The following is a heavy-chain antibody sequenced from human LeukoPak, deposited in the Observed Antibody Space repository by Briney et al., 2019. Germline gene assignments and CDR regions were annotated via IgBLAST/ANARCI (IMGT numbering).Heavy chain of an antibody. CDR2: ISVYSGNT. J-gene: IGHJ4*02. V-gene: IGHV1-18*01. CDR1: GYTFASYG. D-gene: IGHD3-22*01. CDR3: AREVYYYDSSGYYYFDY. Sequence: ASVNVSCKASGYTFASYGVTWVRQAPGQGPEWMAWISVYSGNTEYAQKFQDRVTMTRDTSISTAYVELSRLRSDDTAVYYCAREVYYYDSSGYYYFDYWGQGTLVTVSS.